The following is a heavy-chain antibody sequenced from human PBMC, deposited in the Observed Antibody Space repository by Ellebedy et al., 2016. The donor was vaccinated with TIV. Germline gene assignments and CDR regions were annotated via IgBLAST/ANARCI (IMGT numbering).Heavy chain of an antibody. J-gene: IGHJ4*02. CDR3: AKGRSGTYIHHAFDY. V-gene: IGHV3-23*01. CDR2: FGVSGDTT. Sequence: PGGSLRLSCAASGFTFSSYAMSWVRQAPGEGLEWVSGFGVSGDTTYYTDSVKDRFTVSRDNSRNTLYLQMNSLRAEDTAIYYCAKGRSGTYIHHAFDYWGQGTLVTVSS. CDR1: GFTFSSYA. D-gene: IGHD1-14*01.